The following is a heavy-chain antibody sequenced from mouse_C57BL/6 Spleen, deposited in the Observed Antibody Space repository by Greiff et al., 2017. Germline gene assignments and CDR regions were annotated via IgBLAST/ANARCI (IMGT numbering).Heavy chain of an antibody. V-gene: IGHV5-17*01. CDR2: ISSGSSTI. CDR3: ARGYYGRGYAMDY. CDR1: GFSFSDYG. J-gene: IGHJ4*01. Sequence: DVMLVESGGGLVKPGGSLKLSCAVSGFSFSDYGLHWVRQAPEKELEGVAYISSGSSTIYYADTVKGRFTISRDNAKNNLFLQMTSLRSEDTAMYYCARGYYGRGYAMDYWGQGTSVTVSS. D-gene: IGHD1-1*01.